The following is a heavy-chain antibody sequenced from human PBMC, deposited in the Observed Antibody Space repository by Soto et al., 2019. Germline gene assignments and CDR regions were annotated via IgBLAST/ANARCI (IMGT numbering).Heavy chain of an antibody. D-gene: IGHD6-6*01. J-gene: IGHJ6*03. CDR3: ATDRALRIAARSRYYYYMDV. V-gene: IGHV1-24*01. CDR1: GYTLTELS. CDR2: FDPEDGET. Sequence: ASVKVSCKVSGYTLTELSMHWVRQAPGKGLEWMGGFDPEDGETIYAQKFQGRVTMTEDTSTDTAYMELSSLRSEDTAVYYCATDRALRIAARSRYYYYMDVWGKGTTVTVSS.